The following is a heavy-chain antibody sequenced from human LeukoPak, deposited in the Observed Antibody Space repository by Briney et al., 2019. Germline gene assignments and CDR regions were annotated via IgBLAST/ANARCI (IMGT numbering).Heavy chain of an antibody. CDR2: INPAGGST. CDR1: GFTFSADW. D-gene: IGHD1-7*01. CDR3: TRTENYGNFDS. J-gene: IGHJ4*02. V-gene: IGHV3-74*01. Sequence: GGSLRLSCEASGFTFSADWMHWVRQAPGKGLVWVSRINPAGGSTYYADSVKGRFSISRDNAKNTAYLQMNGLRAEDTAVYYCTRTENYGNFDSWGQGTLVTVSS.